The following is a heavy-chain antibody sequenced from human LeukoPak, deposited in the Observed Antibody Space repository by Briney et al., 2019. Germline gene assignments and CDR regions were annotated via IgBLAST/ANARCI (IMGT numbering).Heavy chain of an antibody. J-gene: IGHJ5*02. CDR3: ARSLPGYSSSWYFWFDP. CDR1: GGSISSSSYY. CDR2: IYYSGST. Sequence: SETLSLTCTVSGGSISSSSYYWGWIRQPPGKGLEWIGSIYYSGSTYYNPSLKSRVTMSVDTSKNQFSLKLSSVTAADTAVYYCARSLPGYSSSWYFWFDPWGQGTLVTVSS. V-gene: IGHV4-39*07. D-gene: IGHD6-13*01.